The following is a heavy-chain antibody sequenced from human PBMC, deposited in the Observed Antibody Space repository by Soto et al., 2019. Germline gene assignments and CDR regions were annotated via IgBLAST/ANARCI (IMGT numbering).Heavy chain of an antibody. V-gene: IGHV5-51*01. D-gene: IGHD6-13*01. CDR2: IYPGDSDT. CDR3: ARTSAAGKYYYGMDV. CDR1: GYSFTSYW. J-gene: IGHJ6*02. Sequence: PGESLKISCQVSGYSFTSYWIGWVRQMPGKGLEWMGIIYPGDSDTRYSPSFQGQVTISADKSISTAYLQWSSLKASDTAMYYCARTSAAGKYYYGMDVWGQGTTVTVSS.